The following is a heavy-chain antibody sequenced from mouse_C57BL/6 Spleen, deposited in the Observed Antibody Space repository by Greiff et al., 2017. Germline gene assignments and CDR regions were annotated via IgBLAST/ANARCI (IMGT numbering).Heavy chain of an antibody. CDR3: AIDYGSRGDFDY. CDR2: IHPSDSDT. V-gene: IGHV1-74*01. CDR1: GYTFTSYW. J-gene: IGHJ2*01. D-gene: IGHD1-1*01. Sequence: QVHVKQPGAELVKPGASVKVSCKASGYTFTSYWMHWVKQRPGQGLEWIGRIHPSDSDTNYNQKFKGKATLTVDKSSSTAYMQLSSLTSEDSAVYYCAIDYGSRGDFDYWGQGTTLTVSS.